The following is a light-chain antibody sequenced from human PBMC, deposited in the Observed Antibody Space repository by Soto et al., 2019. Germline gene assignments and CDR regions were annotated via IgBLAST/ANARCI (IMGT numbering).Light chain of an antibody. V-gene: IGKV2-28*01. Sequence: DIVMTQSPLYLPVTPGEPASISCRSSQSLLHSNGYNYLDWYLQKPGQSPQLLIYMGSNRASGVPDRFSGSGSGTDFTLKISRVEAEDVGVYYCMQALQIPWTFGQGTKVDIK. J-gene: IGKJ1*01. CDR2: MGS. CDR1: QSLLHSNGYNY. CDR3: MQALQIPWT.